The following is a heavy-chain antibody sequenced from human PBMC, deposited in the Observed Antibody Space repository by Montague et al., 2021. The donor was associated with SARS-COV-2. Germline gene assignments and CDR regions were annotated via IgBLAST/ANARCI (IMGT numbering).Heavy chain of an antibody. CDR2: VLYTGVS. CDR1: GGSVRSGCYY. V-gene: IGHV4-61*01. J-gene: IGHJ4*02. D-gene: IGHD3-16*02. CDR3: AMTAVIREQCYFDN. Sequence: ETLSLTCSVSGGSVRSGCYYWSWMRQPPGKGLQWIGNVLYTGVSSFNLSLKSRLTMSVDSSRNEFSLNLRAVTAADTAVYYCAMTAVIREQCYFDNWGQGTVVAVSS.